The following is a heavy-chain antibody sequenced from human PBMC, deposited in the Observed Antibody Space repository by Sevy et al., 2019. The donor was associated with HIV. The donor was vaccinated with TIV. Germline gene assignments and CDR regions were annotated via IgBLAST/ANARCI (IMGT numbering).Heavy chain of an antibody. CDR2: SDPQHGET. Sequence: ASVKVSCKVSGYTLTKLSIHWVRQAPGKGLEWMGNSDPQHGETIYAQNFQGRVTMTEDTSKDTAFMELSSLTSEETALYYGEIGGLRYFSGSSVYQGDWFDPWGQGTLVTVSS. CDR1: GYTLTKLS. CDR3: EIGGLRYFSGSSVYQGDWFDP. J-gene: IGHJ5*02. D-gene: IGHD2-15*01. V-gene: IGHV1-24*01.